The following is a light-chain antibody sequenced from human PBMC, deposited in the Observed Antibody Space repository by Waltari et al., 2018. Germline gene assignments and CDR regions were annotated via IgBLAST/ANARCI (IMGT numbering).Light chain of an antibody. J-gene: IGKJ1*01. CDR3: MQGTHWPWT. Sequence: DVVMTQSPLSLPVTLGQPASISCRSSQSLLSRDGNTYYNWFQQRQGQSPSRLLYKVAIRDSGVPDRFSGSGSGTVFTLRISKVAAEDVGVYYCMQGTHWPWTFGQGTKVAIK. CDR1: QSLLSRDGNTY. CDR2: KVA. V-gene: IGKV2-30*01.